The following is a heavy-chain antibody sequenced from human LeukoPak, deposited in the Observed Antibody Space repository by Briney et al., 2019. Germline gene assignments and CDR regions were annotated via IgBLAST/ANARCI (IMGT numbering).Heavy chain of an antibody. CDR2: ISHDGSNK. D-gene: IGHD6-19*01. Sequence: GGSLRLSCVASGFTFSSYGMHWVRQAPGKGLEWVAVISHDGSNKYYADSVKGRFTISRDNSKNTLYLQMNSLRAEDTAVYYCAKDRYSSGCCYFDYWGQGTLVTVSS. CDR1: GFTFSSYG. J-gene: IGHJ4*02. CDR3: AKDRYSSGCCYFDY. V-gene: IGHV3-30*18.